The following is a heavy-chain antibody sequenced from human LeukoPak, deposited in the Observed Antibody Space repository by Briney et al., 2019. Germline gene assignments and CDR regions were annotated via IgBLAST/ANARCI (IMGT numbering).Heavy chain of an antibody. V-gene: IGHV4-61*01. CDR1: GGSISSSSYY. CDR2: IYYSGST. CDR3: ARGGTPAVGTYYYYDGMDV. J-gene: IGHJ6*02. D-gene: IGHD1-26*01. Sequence: SETLSLTCTVSGGSISSSSYYWSWIRQPPGKGLEWIGYIYYSGSTNYNPSLKSRVTISVDTSKNQFSLKLSSVTAEDTAVYYCARGGTPAVGTYYYYDGMDVWGQGTTVTVS.